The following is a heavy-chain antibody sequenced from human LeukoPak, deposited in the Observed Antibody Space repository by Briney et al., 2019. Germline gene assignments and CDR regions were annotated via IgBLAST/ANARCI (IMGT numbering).Heavy chain of an antibody. CDR3: TTGYCSSTSCYLGAFDY. J-gene: IGHJ4*02. V-gene: IGHV3-15*01. CDR2: IKSKTDGGTT. Sequence: PGGSLRLSCAASGFTVSSNYMSWVRQAPGKGLEWVGRIKSKTDGGTTDYAAPVKGRFTISRDDSKNTLYLQMNSLKTEDTAVYYCTTGYCSSTSCYLGAFDYWGQGTLVTVSS. D-gene: IGHD2-2*01. CDR1: GFTVSSNY.